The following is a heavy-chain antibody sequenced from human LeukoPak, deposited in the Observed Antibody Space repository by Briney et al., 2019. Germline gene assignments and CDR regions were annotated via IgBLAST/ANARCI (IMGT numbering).Heavy chain of an antibody. V-gene: IGHV5-51*01. J-gene: IGHJ6*02. Sequence: WIRQPPGKGLEWMGIIYPGDSDTRYSPSFQGQVTISADKSISTAYLQWSSLKASDTAMYYCARRRVTTSYYYYYGMDVWGQGTTVTVSS. CDR3: ARRRVTTSYYYYYGMDV. CDR2: IYPGDSDT. D-gene: IGHD4-4*01.